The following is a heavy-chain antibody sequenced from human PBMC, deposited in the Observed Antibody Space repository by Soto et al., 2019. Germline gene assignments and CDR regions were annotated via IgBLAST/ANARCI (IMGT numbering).Heavy chain of an antibody. CDR1: GYTFTSYY. Sequence: ASVKVSCKASGYTFTSYYMHWVRQAPGQGLEWMGIINPSGGSTSYAQKFQGRVTMTRDTSTSTVYMELSSLRSEDTAVYYCARDQILRFLEWSPIIYYYYGMDVWGQGTTVTVSS. CDR3: ARDQILRFLEWSPIIYYYYGMDV. CDR2: INPSGGST. J-gene: IGHJ6*02. D-gene: IGHD3-3*01. V-gene: IGHV1-46*01.